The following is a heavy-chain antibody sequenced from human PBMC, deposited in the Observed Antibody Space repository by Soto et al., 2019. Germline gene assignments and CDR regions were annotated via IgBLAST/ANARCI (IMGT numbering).Heavy chain of an antibody. J-gene: IGHJ4*02. CDR2: VYYTGST. CDR1: GASISVSY. V-gene: IGHV4-59*01. D-gene: IGHD6-19*01. Sequence: PXETLALTCGVSGASISVSYWSGIRQSPGKGLEWLGYVYYTGSTNYSPSLRSRVSISVDTSKNEFSLRLSSVTAADTAVYFCARSVAVPGAHIDYWGQGTPVTVSS. CDR3: ARSVAVPGAHIDY.